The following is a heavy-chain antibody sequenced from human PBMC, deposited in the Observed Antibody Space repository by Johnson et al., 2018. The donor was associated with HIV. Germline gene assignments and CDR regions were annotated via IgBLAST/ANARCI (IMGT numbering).Heavy chain of an antibody. J-gene: IGHJ3*02. Sequence: QVQLVESGGGVVQPGRSLRLSCAASGFIFSSYAMHWVRQAPGKGLEWVAVISYDGSNKYYADSVKGRFTISRDNSKNTLYLQMNSLRAEDTAVYNCARSSTVVAPHDIWGQGTMVTVSS. V-gene: IGHV3-30*04. CDR3: ARSSTVVAPHDI. D-gene: IGHD4-23*01. CDR1: GFIFSSYA. CDR2: ISYDGSNK.